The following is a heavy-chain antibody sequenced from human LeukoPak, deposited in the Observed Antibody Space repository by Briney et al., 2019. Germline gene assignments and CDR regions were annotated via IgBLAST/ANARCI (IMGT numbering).Heavy chain of an antibody. CDR1: GGSISSGGYY. Sequence: SETLSLTCTISGGSISSGGYYWSWIRQHPGKGLEWVGYIYYSGSTYYNPSLKSRVTISVDTSKNQFSLKLNSVTAADTAVYYCASTERCSTTCPLDYWGQGTLVTVSS. CDR3: ASTERCSTTCPLDY. V-gene: IGHV4-31*03. J-gene: IGHJ4*02. D-gene: IGHD2-2*01. CDR2: IYYSGST.